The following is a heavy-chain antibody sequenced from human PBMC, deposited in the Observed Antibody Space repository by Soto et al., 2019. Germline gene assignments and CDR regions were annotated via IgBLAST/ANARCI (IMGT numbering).Heavy chain of an antibody. V-gene: IGHV1-69*13. Sequence: SVRGSSKASGGTYSRYALSSVRQAPSQGLEWMGGIIPIFGTANYAQKFQGRVTITADESTSTAYMELSSLRSEDTAVYYCARDSSLRVLYYYYYGMDVWGQGTTVTGSS. D-gene: IGHD6-13*01. CDR2: IIPIFGTA. CDR3: ARDSSLRVLYYYYYGMDV. CDR1: GGTYSRYA. J-gene: IGHJ6*02.